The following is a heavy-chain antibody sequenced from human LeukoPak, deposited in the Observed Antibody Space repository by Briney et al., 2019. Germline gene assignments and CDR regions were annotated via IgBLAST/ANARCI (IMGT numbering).Heavy chain of an antibody. CDR3: TREYQQWLVRWGSPIEHYYFDY. Sequence: GGSLRLSCTASGFTFGDYAMSWFRQAPGKGLEWVGFIRSKAYGGTTEYAASVKGRFTISRDDSKSIAYLQMNSLKTEDTAVYYCTREYQQWLVRWGSPIEHYYFDYWGQGTLVTVSS. CDR2: IRSKAYGGTT. V-gene: IGHV3-49*03. D-gene: IGHD6-19*01. CDR1: GFTFGDYA. J-gene: IGHJ4*02.